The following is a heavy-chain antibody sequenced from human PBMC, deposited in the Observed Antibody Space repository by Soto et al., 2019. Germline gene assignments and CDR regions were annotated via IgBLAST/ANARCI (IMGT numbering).Heavy chain of an antibody. CDR3: ARDRLGKYYYGMDV. Sequence: GGSLRLSCVVSGFIFSNYEMNWVRQAPGKGLEWVSYISSSSSTIYYADSVKGRFTISRDNAKNSLYLQMNSLRDEDTAVYYCARDRLGKYYYGMDVWGQGTTVTVSS. CDR2: ISSSSSTI. J-gene: IGHJ6*02. CDR1: GFIFSNYE. V-gene: IGHV3-48*02. D-gene: IGHD7-27*01.